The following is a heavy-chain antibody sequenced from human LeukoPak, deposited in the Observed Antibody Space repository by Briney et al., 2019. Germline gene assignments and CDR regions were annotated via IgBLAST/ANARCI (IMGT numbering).Heavy chain of an antibody. V-gene: IGHV4-39*01. CDR1: GGSISSSSYY. CDR3: ARHQEDRFGELLPNWFDP. J-gene: IGHJ5*02. D-gene: IGHD3-10*01. CDR2: IYYSGST. Sequence: PSETLSLTCTVSGGSISSSSYYWGWIRQPPGKGLEWIGSIYYSGSTYYNPSLESRVTISVDTSKNQFSLKLSSVTAADTAVYYCARHQEDRFGELLPNWFDPWGQGTLVTVSS.